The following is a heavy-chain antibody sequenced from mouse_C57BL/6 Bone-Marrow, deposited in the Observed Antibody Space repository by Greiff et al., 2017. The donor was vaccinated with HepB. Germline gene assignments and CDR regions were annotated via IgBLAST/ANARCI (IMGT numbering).Heavy chain of an antibody. CDR3: ARRGIYYGSSYRWFAY. V-gene: IGHV1-80*01. CDR1: GYAFSSYW. D-gene: IGHD1-1*01. J-gene: IGHJ3*01. Sequence: QVQLKESGAELVKPGASVKISCKASGYAFSSYWMNWVKQRPGKGLEWIGQIYPGDGDTNYNGKFKGKATLTADKSSSTAYMQLSSLTSEDSAVYFCARRGIYYGSSYRWFAYWGQGTLVTVSA. CDR2: IYPGDGDT.